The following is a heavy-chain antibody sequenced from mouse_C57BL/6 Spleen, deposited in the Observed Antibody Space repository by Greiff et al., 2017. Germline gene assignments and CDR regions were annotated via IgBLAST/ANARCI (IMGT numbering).Heavy chain of an antibody. CDR2: IYPGDGDT. J-gene: IGHJ2*01. V-gene: IGHV1S56*01. Sequence: QVQLQQSGPELVKPGASVKISCKASGYSFTSYYIHWVKQRPGQGLEWIGWIYPGDGDTNYNGKFKGKATLTADKSSSTAYMQLSSLTSEDSAVYFCARPALYYGSSHFDYWGQGTTLTVSS. D-gene: IGHD1-1*01. CDR3: ARPALYYGSSHFDY. CDR1: GYSFTSYY.